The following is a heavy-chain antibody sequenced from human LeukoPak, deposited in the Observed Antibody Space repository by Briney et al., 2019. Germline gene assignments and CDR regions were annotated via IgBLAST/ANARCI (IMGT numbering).Heavy chain of an antibody. V-gene: IGHV3-30*04. J-gene: IGHJ5*02. CDR1: GFTFSTYP. CDR2: VSYDGSMQ. Sequence: GGSLRLSCVASGFTFSTYPIFWVRQHPGKGLEWVATVSYDGSMQYHADSVRDRFTTFRDNSQNTVYLQMTNLRTDDTAIYYCARIVGWLQQIADLWGHGTLVTVSS. D-gene: IGHD2-15*01. CDR3: ARIVGWLQQIADL.